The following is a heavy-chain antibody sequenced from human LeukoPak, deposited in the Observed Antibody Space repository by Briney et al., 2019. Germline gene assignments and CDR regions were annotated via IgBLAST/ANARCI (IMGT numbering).Heavy chain of an antibody. CDR2: IYYSGST. J-gene: IGHJ5*02. V-gene: IGHV4-39*07. CDR3: ARDRKGTVTTWWFDP. Sequence: KPSETLSLTCTVSGGSISSSSYYWGWIRQPPGKGLEWIGSIYYSGSTYYNPSLKSRVTISVDTSKNQFSLKLSSVTAADTAVYYCARDRKGTVTTWWFDPWGQGTLVTVSS. D-gene: IGHD4-17*01. CDR1: GGSISSSSYY.